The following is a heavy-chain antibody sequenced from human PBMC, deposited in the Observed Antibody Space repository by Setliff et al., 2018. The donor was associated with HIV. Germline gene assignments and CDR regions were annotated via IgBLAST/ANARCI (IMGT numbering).Heavy chain of an antibody. D-gene: IGHD6-13*01. CDR2: ISASNGDT. V-gene: IGHV1-18*04. Sequence: ASVKVSCKASGYTFRRFGITWVRQAPGQGLEWMGWISASNGDTKSSQKFQGRVTITRDTSASTAYMELSSLRSEDTGVYYCAIGSSNWPHRPNNYYFDYWGQGTPVTVSS. CDR1: GYTFRRFG. J-gene: IGHJ4*02. CDR3: AIGSSNWPHRPNNYYFDY.